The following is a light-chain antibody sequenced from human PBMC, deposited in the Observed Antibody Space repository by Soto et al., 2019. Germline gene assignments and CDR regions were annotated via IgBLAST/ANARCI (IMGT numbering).Light chain of an antibody. Sequence: QSVLTQPASVSESPGQSITISCTGTSSDVGSYNFVSWYQQHPGKAPKLIIYEVSNRPSGISNRFSGSKSDNTASLTISGLQAEDEADYYCSSYTSSTTSVFGTGTKVTVL. J-gene: IGLJ1*01. CDR1: SSDVGSYNF. CDR2: EVS. V-gene: IGLV2-14*01. CDR3: SSYTSSTTSV.